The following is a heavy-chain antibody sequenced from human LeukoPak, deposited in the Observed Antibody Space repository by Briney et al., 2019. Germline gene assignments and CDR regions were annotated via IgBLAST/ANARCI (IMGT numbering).Heavy chain of an antibody. Sequence: GGSLRLSCAASGFTVSSYAMHWVRQAPGKGLEWVAVISYDGSNKYYADSVKGRFTISRDNSRNTLYLQMNSLRAEDTAIYYCAKDPDDFWTEPPLEYWGQGTLVTVSS. J-gene: IGHJ4*02. V-gene: IGHV3-30-3*01. CDR1: GFTVSSYA. CDR3: AKDPDDFWTEPPLEY. D-gene: IGHD3/OR15-3a*01. CDR2: ISYDGSNK.